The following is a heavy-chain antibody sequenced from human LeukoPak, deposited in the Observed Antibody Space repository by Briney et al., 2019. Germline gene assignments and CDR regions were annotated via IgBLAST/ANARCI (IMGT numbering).Heavy chain of an antibody. CDR3: ARGIQLWTDLNYFDY. CDR2: IYYSGST. V-gene: IGHV4-59*12. CDR1: GGSISSYY. D-gene: IGHD5-18*01. J-gene: IGHJ4*02. Sequence: PSETLSLTCTVSGGSISSYYWSWLRQPPGKGLEWIGYIYYSGSTYYNPSLKSRVTISVDTSKNQFSLKLSSVTAADTAVYYCARGIQLWTDLNYFDYWGQGTLVTVSS.